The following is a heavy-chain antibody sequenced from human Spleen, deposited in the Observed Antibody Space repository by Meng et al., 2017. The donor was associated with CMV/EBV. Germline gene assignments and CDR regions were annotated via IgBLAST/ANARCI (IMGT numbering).Heavy chain of an antibody. J-gene: IGHJ3*02. V-gene: IGHV3-30-3*01. CDR2: IPYDGTYK. D-gene: IGHD4-17*01. Sequence: GESLKISCAASGFTLNSYTVHWVRQAPGKGLEWMAVIPYDGTYKYYGDSVKGRFTVSRDNSKRSLYLQMNSLRPEDTAVYYCATSRFHGDFTDAVNIWGQGTLVTVSS. CDR3: ATSRFHGDFTDAVNI. CDR1: GFTLNSYT.